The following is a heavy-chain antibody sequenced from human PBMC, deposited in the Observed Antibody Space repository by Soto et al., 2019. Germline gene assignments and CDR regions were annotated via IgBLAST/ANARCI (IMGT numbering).Heavy chain of an antibody. V-gene: IGHV3-23*01. CDR1: GFTFSSYA. CDR2: ISGSVGST. J-gene: IGHJ4*02. Sequence: HPGGSLRLSCAASGFTFSSYAMSWVRQAPGKGLEWVSAISGSVGSTYYADSVKGRFTISRDNSKNTLYLQMNSLRAEDTAVYYCAKHLDYGDYALDYWGQGTLVTFSS. D-gene: IGHD4-17*01. CDR3: AKHLDYGDYALDY.